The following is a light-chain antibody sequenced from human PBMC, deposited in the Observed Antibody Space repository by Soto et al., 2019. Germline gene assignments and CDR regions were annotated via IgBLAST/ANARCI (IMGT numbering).Light chain of an antibody. Sequence: EIVLMQSPGTLYMSRGERATLSCMASQSVSNNYLAWYQQPPGQAPRLLISGASNRATGLPDRFSGSGSGTDFTLTISRLEPEDFAVYYCQQYGSSGTFGQGTKVDI. CDR2: GAS. CDR1: QSVSNNY. CDR3: QQYGSSGT. V-gene: IGKV3-20*01. J-gene: IGKJ1*01.